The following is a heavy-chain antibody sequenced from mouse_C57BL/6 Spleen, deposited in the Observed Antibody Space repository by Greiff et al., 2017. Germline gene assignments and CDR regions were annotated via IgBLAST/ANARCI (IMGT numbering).Heavy chain of an antibody. CDR1: GYAFSSYW. V-gene: IGHV1-80*01. J-gene: IGHJ2*01. CDR3: ARYYDYGYFDY. CDR2: IYPGDGDT. Sequence: QVQLQQSGAELVKPGASVKISCKASGYAFSSYWMNWVKQRPGKSLEWIGQIYPGDGDTNYNGKFKGKATLTADKSSSTAYMQLSSLTSEDSAVYFWARYYDYGYFDYWGQGTTLTVSS. D-gene: IGHD2-4*01.